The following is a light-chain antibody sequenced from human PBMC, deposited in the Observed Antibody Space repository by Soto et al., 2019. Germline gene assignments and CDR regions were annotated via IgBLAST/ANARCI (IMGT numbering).Light chain of an antibody. V-gene: IGKV1-39*01. J-gene: IGKJ1*01. CDR2: RAS. CDR3: QQSYTSPPT. CDR1: QPISTY. Sequence: DIQLTQSPSALFASVGDRVTITCRASQPISTYLHWYQQKPGKVPNLLVYRASSLQSGVPSRFSGGGSGTDFTLTICGLQPEDFATYYCQQSYTSPPTFGQGTTVEIK.